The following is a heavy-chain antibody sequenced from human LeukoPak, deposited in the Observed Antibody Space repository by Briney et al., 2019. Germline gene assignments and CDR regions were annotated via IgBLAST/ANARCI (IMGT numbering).Heavy chain of an antibody. CDR3: VRRYCSGDPCHHNDY. J-gene: IGHJ4*02. CDR2: INPNSGGT. V-gene: IGHV1-2*02. CDR1: GYTFTGYS. D-gene: IGHD2-15*01. Sequence: ASVKVSCKASGYTFTGYSMHWVRQAPAQGLEWMGWINPNSGGTNYAQKFQGRVTMTRDTSITTAYMELSSLRSDDTAVYYCVRRYCSGDPCHHNDYWGQGTLVTVSS.